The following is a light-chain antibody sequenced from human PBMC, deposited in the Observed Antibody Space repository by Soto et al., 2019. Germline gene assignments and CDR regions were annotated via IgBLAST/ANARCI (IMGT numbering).Light chain of an antibody. V-gene: IGKV3-11*01. J-gene: IGKJ4*01. CDR1: QSVNSY. Sequence: EIVLTQSPATQSLSPGERATLSCRASQSVNSYLAWYQQRPGQAPRLLIYDASNRATGIPARFSGSGSGTDFTLTISSLEPEDFAIYYCQQRSSWPPPTFGGGTRVDMK. CDR2: DAS. CDR3: QQRSSWPPPT.